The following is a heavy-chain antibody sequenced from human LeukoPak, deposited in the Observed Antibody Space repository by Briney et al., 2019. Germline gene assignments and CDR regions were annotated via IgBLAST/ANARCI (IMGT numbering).Heavy chain of an antibody. V-gene: IGHV1-69*05. Sequence: SVKVSCQASGGTFSRYAISWVRQAPGQGLEWMGGIIPIFVTANYAQKFQGRVTITTDESTSTAYMELSSLRSEDTAVYYCASKKDDYGDYVLDYWGQRNLVT. CDR3: ASKKDDYGDYVLDY. CDR1: GGTFSRYA. D-gene: IGHD4-17*01. J-gene: IGHJ4*02. CDR2: IIPIFVTA.